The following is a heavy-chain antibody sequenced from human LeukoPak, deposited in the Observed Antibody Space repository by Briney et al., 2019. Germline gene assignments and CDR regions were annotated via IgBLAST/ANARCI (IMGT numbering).Heavy chain of an antibody. J-gene: IGHJ4*02. CDR1: GFTFSSYA. CDR2: ISYDGSNK. V-gene: IGHV3-30-3*01. Sequence: AGGSLRLSCAASGFTFSSYAMHWVRQAPGKGLEWVAVISYDGSNKYYADSVKGRFTISRDNSKNTLYLQMNSLRAEDTAVYYCARDGTYYLADWGQGTLVTVSS. CDR3: ARDGTYYLAD. D-gene: IGHD3-10*01.